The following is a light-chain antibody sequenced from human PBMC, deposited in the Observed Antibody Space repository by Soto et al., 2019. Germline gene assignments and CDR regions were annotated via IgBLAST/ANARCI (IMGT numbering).Light chain of an antibody. Sequence: EIVLTQSPGTLSLSPGERATLTCRASQSVSSNYLAWYQQKPGQAPRLLIYGPSSRATGIPERFSGSGSGTDFTLTISRLEPEDFAVYYCQQYGSSPLTFGGGTKVEI. CDR3: QQYGSSPLT. V-gene: IGKV3-20*01. CDR2: GPS. CDR1: QSVSSNY. J-gene: IGKJ4*01.